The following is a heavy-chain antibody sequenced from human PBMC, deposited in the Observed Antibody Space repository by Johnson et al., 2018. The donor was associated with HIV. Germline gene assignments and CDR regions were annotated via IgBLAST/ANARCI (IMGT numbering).Heavy chain of an antibody. CDR2: ISGSGGST. CDR3: AKEGGVDSREGAFDI. CDR1: GFTFNSYG. J-gene: IGHJ3*02. Sequence: MQLVESGGGVVQPGRSLRLSCAASGFTFNSYGKHWDRQAPGKGLEWVSAISGSGGSTYYADSVKGRFTISRDNSKNTLYLQMNSLRAEDTAVYYCAKEGGVDSREGAFDIWGQGTMVTVAS. D-gene: IGHD5-12*01. V-gene: IGHV3-23*04.